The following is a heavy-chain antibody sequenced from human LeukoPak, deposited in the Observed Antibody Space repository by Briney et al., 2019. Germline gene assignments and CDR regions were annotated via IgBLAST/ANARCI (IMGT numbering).Heavy chain of an antibody. CDR3: ARDLVRSYYYYMDV. D-gene: IGHD3-10*01. CDR1: GFTFSSHS. V-gene: IGHV3-48*01. J-gene: IGHJ6*03. Sequence: GGSLRLSCAASGFTFSSHSMNWVRQAPGKGLEWVSYISSSSSTKYYADSVKGRFTISRDNAKNSLFLQMNSLRAEDTAVYYCARDLVRSYYYYMDVWGKGTTVTISS. CDR2: ISSSSSTK.